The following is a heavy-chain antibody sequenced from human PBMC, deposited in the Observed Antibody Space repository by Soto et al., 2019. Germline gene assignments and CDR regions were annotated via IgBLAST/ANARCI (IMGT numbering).Heavy chain of an antibody. J-gene: IGHJ6*02. CDR2: IGTAGDT. V-gene: IGHV3-13*01. CDR1: GFTFSSYD. D-gene: IGHD3-3*01. CDR3: ARAPSYYDASSAGYYYYGMDV. Sequence: SLRLSCAASGFTFSSYDMHWVRQATGKGPEWVSAIGTAGDTYYPGSVKGRFTISRENAKNSLYLQMNSLRAEDTAVYYCARAPSYYDASSAGYYYYGMDVWGQGTTVTVSS.